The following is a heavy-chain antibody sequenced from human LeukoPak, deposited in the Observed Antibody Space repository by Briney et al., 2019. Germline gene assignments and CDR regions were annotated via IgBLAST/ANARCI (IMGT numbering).Heavy chain of an antibody. Sequence: ASVKVSCKASGYTFTGYYMHWVRQAPGQGLEWMGRIDPNSGGTNYAQKFQGRVTMTRDTSISTAYMELSRLRSDDTAVYYCARLGVAGTALDYWGQGTLVTVSS. D-gene: IGHD6-19*01. CDR3: ARLGVAGTALDY. CDR2: IDPNSGGT. CDR1: GYTFTGYY. J-gene: IGHJ4*02. V-gene: IGHV1-2*06.